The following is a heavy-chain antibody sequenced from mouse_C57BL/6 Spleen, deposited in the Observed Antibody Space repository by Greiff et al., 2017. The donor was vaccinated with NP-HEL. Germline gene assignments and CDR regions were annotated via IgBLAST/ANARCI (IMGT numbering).Heavy chain of an antibody. CDR2: ISDGGSYT. CDR1: GFTFSSYA. CDR3: ARDLWTY. V-gene: IGHV5-4*01. D-gene: IGHD6-2*01. Sequence: EVKLVESGGGLVKPGGSLKLSCAASGFTFSSYAMSWVRQTPEKRLEWVATISDGGSYTYYPDNVKGRFTISRDNAKNNLYLQMSHLKSEDTAMYYCARDLWTYWGQGTLVTVSA. J-gene: IGHJ3*01.